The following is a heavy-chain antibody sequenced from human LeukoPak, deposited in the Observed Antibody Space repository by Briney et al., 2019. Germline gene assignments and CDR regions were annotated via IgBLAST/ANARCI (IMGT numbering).Heavy chain of an antibody. V-gene: IGHV3-21*01. D-gene: IGHD3-3*01. Sequence: GGSLRLSCAASGFTFSSYSMNWVRQAPGKGLEWVSSISSSSSYIYYADSVKGRFTISRDNAKNSLYLQMNSLRAEDTAVYYCASSDFWSGYYDYWAREPWSPSPQ. CDR3: ASSDFWSGYYDY. CDR1: GFTFSSYS. CDR2: ISSSSSYI. J-gene: IGHJ4*02.